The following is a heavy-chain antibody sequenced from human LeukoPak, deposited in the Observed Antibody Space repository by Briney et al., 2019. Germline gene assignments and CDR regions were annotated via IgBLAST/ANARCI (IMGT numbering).Heavy chain of an antibody. CDR2: INPSGGST. D-gene: IGHD3-10*01. CDR1: GYTFTSYY. CDR3: ARTAPMGSGSYRDAFDI. J-gene: IGHJ3*02. Sequence: ASVKVSCKASGYTFTSYYMHWVRQAPGQGLEWMGIINPSGGSTSSAQKFQGRVTMTRDTSTSTVYMELSSLRSEDTAVYYCARTAPMGSGSYRDAFDIWGQGTMVTVSS. V-gene: IGHV1-46*01.